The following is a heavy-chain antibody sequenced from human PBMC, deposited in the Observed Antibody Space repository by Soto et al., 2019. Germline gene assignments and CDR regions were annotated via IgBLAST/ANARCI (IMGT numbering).Heavy chain of an antibody. Sequence: SETLSLTCTVSGGSISSSSYYWGWIRQPPGKGLEWIGSIYYSGSTYYNPSLKSRVTISVDTSKNQFSLKLSSVTAADTAVYYCARDGGKYSSSWTPIEYFQHWGQGTLVTVSS. D-gene: IGHD6-13*01. J-gene: IGHJ1*01. V-gene: IGHV4-39*02. CDR2: IYYSGST. CDR1: GGSISSSSYY. CDR3: ARDGGKYSSSWTPIEYFQH.